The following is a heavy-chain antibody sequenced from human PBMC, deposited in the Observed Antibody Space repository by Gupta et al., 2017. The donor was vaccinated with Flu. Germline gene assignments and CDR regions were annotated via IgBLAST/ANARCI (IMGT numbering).Heavy chain of an antibody. Sequence: QVQLVQSVAEVKKPGASVTVSCQASGSTFRNFYMHSVRQVPGQGLEWLGVINPSAGTTSFAQKFQARVTMTTDTTANTDYVELSSLRSDDTAVYYCARGPMVRGVITNVDYLGQGTLVTVSS. J-gene: IGHJ4*02. CDR2: INPSAGTT. CDR3: ARGPMVRGVITNVDY. V-gene: IGHV1-46*01. CDR1: GSTFRNFY. D-gene: IGHD3-10*01.